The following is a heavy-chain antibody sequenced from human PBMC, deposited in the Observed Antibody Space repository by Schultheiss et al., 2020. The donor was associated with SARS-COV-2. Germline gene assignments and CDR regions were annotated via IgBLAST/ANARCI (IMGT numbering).Heavy chain of an antibody. CDR3: TTDPLDYRDRGVGY. J-gene: IGHJ4*02. Sequence: GGSLRLSCAASGFTFSSYAMSWVRQAPGKGLEWVSAISGSGGSTYYADSVKGRFTISRDNSKNTLYLQMNSLRAEDTAVYYCTTDPLDYRDRGVGYWGQGTLVTVSS. CDR2: ISGSGGST. V-gene: IGHV3-23*01. CDR1: GFTFSSYA. D-gene: IGHD4-11*01.